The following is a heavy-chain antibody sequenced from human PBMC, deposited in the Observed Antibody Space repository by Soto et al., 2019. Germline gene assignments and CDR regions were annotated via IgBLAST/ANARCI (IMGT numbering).Heavy chain of an antibody. J-gene: IGHJ4*02. CDR2: VYYGGNA. Sequence: QVLLKESGPGLVRPTETLSLTCTVSGASIDTITYYWGWIRQPPGKGLEWIGSVYYGGNAYYSPSPLSRITVSGDTSKKQFFLHVTSVTAADTAVYSCAAYCAHFDYWGPGTLVAVS. V-gene: IGHV4-39*01. CDR3: AAYCAHFDY. D-gene: IGHD2-21*01. CDR1: GASIDTITYY.